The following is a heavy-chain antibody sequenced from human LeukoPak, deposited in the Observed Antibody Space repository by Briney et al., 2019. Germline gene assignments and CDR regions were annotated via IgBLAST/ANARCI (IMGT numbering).Heavy chain of an antibody. V-gene: IGHV4-39*07. CDR3: ARFIRTREFDY. CDR2: S. Sequence: SETLSLTCTVSGGSMTAGDYYWGWVRQPPGTGLQWIATSYQGASLKSRVTISLDTSKNQFSLRLTSVTAADTAVYYCARFIRTREFDYWGQGTLVTVSS. D-gene: IGHD3-10*01. J-gene: IGHJ4*02. CDR1: GGSMTAGDYY.